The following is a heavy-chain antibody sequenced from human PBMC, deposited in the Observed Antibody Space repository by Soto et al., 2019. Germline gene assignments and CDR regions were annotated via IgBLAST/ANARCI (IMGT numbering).Heavy chain of an antibody. V-gene: IGHV1-2*04. CDR1: GYTFTGYY. CDR2: INPNSGGT. J-gene: IGHJ6*02. D-gene: IGHD6-13*01. Sequence: ASVKVSCKASGYTFTGYYMHWVRQAPGQGLEWMGWINPNSGGTNYAQKFQGWVTMTRDTSISTAYMELSRLRSDDTAAYYCARGPGIAAAVGYYYGMDVWGQGTTVTVSS. CDR3: ARGPGIAAAVGYYYGMDV.